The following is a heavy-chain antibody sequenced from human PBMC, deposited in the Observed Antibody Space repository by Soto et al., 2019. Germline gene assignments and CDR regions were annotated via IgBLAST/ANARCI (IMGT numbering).Heavy chain of an antibody. CDR1: GFTFSNAW. V-gene: IGHV3-15*01. CDR2: IKSKTDGGTT. J-gene: IGHJ4*02. CDR3: TTGPADSGSRGY. Sequence: EVQLVESGGGLVKPGGSLRLSCAASGFTFSNAWMSWVRQAPGQGLEWVGRIKSKTDGGTTDYAAPVKGRLTISRDDSKNTLYLQMNSLKTEDTAVYYCTTGPADSGSRGYWGQGTLVTVSS. D-gene: IGHD5-12*01.